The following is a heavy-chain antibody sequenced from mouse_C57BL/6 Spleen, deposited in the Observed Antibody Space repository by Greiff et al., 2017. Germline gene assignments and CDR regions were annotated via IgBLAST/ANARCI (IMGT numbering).Heavy chain of an antibody. CDR3: TRGGDYAWCAY. CDR2: IDPETGGT. Sequence: VQLQQSGAELVRPGASVTLSCKASGYTFTDYEMHWVKQTPVHGLEWIGAIDPETGGTAYNQKFKGKAILTADKSSSTAYMELRSLTSEDAAVYYCTRGGDYAWCAYWGQGTLVTVSA. J-gene: IGHJ3*01. D-gene: IGHD2-4*01. V-gene: IGHV1-15*01. CDR1: GYTFTDYE.